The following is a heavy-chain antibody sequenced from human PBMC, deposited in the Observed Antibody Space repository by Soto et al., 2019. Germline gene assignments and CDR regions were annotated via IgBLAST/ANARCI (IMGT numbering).Heavy chain of an antibody. J-gene: IGHJ1*01. CDR2: ISRSGDTT. CDR1: GFSFASDD. D-gene: IGHD6-13*01. Sequence: PGGSLRLSCAASGFSFASDDMTWGRQAPGKRLEWVSAISRSGDTTYSADSVKGRFTISRDNSKNSLHLQMNSLSAEDTAFYYGVKDESINWYSGHFRHWGQGTLVTVSS. CDR3: VKDESINWYSGHFRH. V-gene: IGHV3-23*01.